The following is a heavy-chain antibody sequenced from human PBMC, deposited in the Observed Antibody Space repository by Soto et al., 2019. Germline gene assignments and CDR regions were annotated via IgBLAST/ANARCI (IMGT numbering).Heavy chain of an antibody. Sequence: QVQLVGSGGGLVKPGGSLRLSCAASGFTFSDHYMSWIRQAPGKGLEWVSYISSGGSGIYYAASVKGRFTISRDNGKHSLYLQMNSLRAEDTAVYYCARVKECSSSSCYARDAFDIWGQGTMVTVSS. CDR3: ARVKECSSSSCYARDAFDI. D-gene: IGHD2-2*01. CDR2: ISSGGSGI. CDR1: GFTFSDHY. J-gene: IGHJ3*02. V-gene: IGHV3-11*01.